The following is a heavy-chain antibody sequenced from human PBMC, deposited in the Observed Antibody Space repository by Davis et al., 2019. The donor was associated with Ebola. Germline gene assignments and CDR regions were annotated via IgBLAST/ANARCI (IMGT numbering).Heavy chain of an antibody. Sequence: HTGGSLRLSCAASGFTFSYYWMHWVRLRPGKGLEWVSHITDHGGSTKYAEPVKGRFTISRDNAKDTLYLKMNNLRVEDTAVFYCAREKYHGMDVWGQGTTVTVSS. CDR3: AREKYHGMDV. CDR1: GFTFSYYW. V-gene: IGHV3-74*01. J-gene: IGHJ6*02. CDR2: ITDHGGST.